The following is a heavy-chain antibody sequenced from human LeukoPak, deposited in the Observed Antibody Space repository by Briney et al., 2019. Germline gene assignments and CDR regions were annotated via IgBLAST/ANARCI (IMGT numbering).Heavy chain of an antibody. CDR3: ARIGGVGEFDY. CDR1: GASINTLY. D-gene: IGHD1-26*01. V-gene: IGHV4-59*11. Sequence: SKTLSLTCNVSGASINTLYWSWIRQSPGRGLEWIAYIFNNGSPNYNLSLKSRVSISIDTSKNQFSLKLTSVIAADTAIYYCARIGGVGEFDYWGQGILVTVSS. J-gene: IGHJ4*02. CDR2: IFNNGSP.